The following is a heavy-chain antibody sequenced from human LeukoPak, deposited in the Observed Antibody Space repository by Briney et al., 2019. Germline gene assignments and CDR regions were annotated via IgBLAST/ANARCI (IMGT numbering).Heavy chain of an antibody. Sequence: SETLSLTCTVSGGSISSDGYYWSWIRQPPGKGPEWIGHIQHSGGTHYNSSLKSRVTISADRSKNQFSLKLISVTAADTAVYYCARVVWDDYVWGSYRSPGRHFDYWGQGTLVTVSS. CDR1: GGSISSDGYY. J-gene: IGHJ4*02. D-gene: IGHD3-16*02. CDR2: IQHSGGT. CDR3: ARVVWDDYVWGSYRSPGRHFDY. V-gene: IGHV4-30-2*01.